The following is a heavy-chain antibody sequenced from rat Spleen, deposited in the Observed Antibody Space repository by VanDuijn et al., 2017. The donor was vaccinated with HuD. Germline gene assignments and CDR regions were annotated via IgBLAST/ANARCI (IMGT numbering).Heavy chain of an antibody. CDR3: ARADIGAIYTDGI. CDR2: IWASGNT. CDR1: GFSLSNYG. D-gene: IGHD1-2*01. Sequence: QVQLKESGPGLVQPSQTLSLTCTVSGFSLSNYGVIWVRQPPGKGLEWMGVIWASGNTNYNSPLKSRLSISRDTSKSQVYLKMNSLQTEDTATYYCARADIGAIYTDGIWGQGVMVTVSS. J-gene: IGHJ2*01. V-gene: IGHV2-13*01.